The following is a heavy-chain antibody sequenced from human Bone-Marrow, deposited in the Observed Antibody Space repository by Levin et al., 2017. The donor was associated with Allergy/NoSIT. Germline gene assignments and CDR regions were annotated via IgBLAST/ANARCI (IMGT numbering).Heavy chain of an antibody. Sequence: GGSLRLSCAVSGFTFSNYGMHWVLQAPGKGLEWVALISYDGSDKDYADSVKGRFTISRDSSKNTLYLQMNSLRAEDTAVYYCAKLLPWLVLTAPFDYWGQGTLVTVSS. J-gene: IGHJ4*02. V-gene: IGHV3-30*18. CDR2: ISYDGSDK. CDR3: AKLLPWLVLTAPFDY. D-gene: IGHD6-19*01. CDR1: GFTFSNYG.